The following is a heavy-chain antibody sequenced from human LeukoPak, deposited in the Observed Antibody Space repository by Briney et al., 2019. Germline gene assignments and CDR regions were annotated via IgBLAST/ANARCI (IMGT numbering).Heavy chain of an antibody. V-gene: IGHV3-48*03. CDR1: GFTFSSYE. CDR2: ISSSSITI. Sequence: GGSLRLSCVASGFTFSSYEMNWVRQAPGKGLEWVAYISSSSITIYYADSVKGRFTISRDNAKNSLYLQMNSLRAEDTAVYYCAELGITMIGGVWGKGTTVTISS. D-gene: IGHD3-10*02. J-gene: IGHJ6*04. CDR3: AELGITMIGGV.